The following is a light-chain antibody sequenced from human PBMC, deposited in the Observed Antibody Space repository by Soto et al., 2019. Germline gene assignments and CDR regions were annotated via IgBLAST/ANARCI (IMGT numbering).Light chain of an antibody. Sequence: DIQMTQSPSSLSASVGDRVTITCRASQNIGTSLNWYHQKPGKAPKLLIHATSTLQNGVQSRFSGSGSGTEFTLTISSLQPEDFATFYCQQTFGTTYTFGQGTKVEI. V-gene: IGKV1-39*01. J-gene: IGKJ2*01. CDR3: QQTFGTTYT. CDR2: ATS. CDR1: QNIGTS.